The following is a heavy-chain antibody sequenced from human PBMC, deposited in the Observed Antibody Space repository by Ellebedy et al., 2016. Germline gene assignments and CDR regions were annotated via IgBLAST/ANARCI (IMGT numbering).Heavy chain of an antibody. Sequence: SETLSLXXAVSGDSIINSDWWSWVRPPPGKGLEWIGEIFHSGSATYNPSLRSRVTMSVDTSKNQFSLKLTSVTAADTAIYFCARELRGNYFDSWGQGTLVTVSS. CDR3: ARELRGNYFDS. CDR1: GDSIINSDW. D-gene: IGHD3-16*01. J-gene: IGHJ4*02. V-gene: IGHV4-4*02. CDR2: IFHSGSA.